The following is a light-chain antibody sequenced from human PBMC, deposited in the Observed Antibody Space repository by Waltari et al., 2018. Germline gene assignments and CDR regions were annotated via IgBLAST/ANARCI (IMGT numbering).Light chain of an antibody. CDR1: SGLSSNV. V-gene: IGLV4-69*01. CDR3: QTGGHGTWV. Sequence: QLVLTQSPSASASLGASVKLTCTLSSGLSSNVIAWLQQQPEKGPRYLWKVTSDGSHSKGDEIPDRFSGSSYGAGRYLTISSLQSEVEADYYCQTGGHGTWVFGGGTKLTVL. J-gene: IGLJ3*02. CDR2: VTSDGSH.